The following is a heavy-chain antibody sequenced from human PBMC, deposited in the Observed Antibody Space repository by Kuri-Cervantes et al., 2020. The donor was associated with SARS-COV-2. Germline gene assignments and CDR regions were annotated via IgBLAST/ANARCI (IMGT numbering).Heavy chain of an antibody. Sequence: GESQKISCAASGFTFRSFAMACVRQAPGKGLEWVGRIRDISLSYRTRYAASVNGRFTISRDDSKNSLYLHMNSLNTEDTAVYYCVSLLSWVTTTAAWGQGTLVTVSS. CDR3: VSLLSWVTTTAA. V-gene: IGHV3-72*01. J-gene: IGHJ5*02. D-gene: IGHD4-17*01. CDR1: GFTFRSFA. CDR2: IRDISLSYRT.